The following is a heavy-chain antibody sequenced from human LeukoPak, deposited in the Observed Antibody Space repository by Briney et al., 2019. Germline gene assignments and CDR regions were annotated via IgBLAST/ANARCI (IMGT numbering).Heavy chain of an antibody. D-gene: IGHD3-3*01. CDR1: GFSFSTYA. CDR2: LSDSGGST. CDR3: ANSEPIRSYFHDAFDI. V-gene: IGHV3-23*01. J-gene: IGHJ3*02. Sequence: PGGSLRLSCTASGFSFSTYAMSWVRQAPGEGLEWVSGLSDSGGSTYYADSVKGRFTISRDNSKNTLYLQMNSLRAEDTAVYYCANSEPIRSYFHDAFDIWGQGTMVTVSS.